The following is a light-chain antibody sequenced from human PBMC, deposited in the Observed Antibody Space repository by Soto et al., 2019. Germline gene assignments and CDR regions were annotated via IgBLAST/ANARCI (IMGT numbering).Light chain of an antibody. CDR1: QSVGSS. V-gene: IGKV3-11*01. CDR2: DSS. CDR3: QHYGSSPPYT. Sequence: EIVLTQSPATLSLSPGERATLSCRASQSVGSSLAWYQQKPGQAPRLLINDSSNRATGIPARFSGSGSGTDFTLTISSLEPEDFAVYYCQHYGSSPPYTFGQGTKLKIK. J-gene: IGKJ2*01.